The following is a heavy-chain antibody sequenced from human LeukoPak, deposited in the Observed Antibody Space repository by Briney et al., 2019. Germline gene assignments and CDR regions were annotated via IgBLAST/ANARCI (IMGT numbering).Heavy chain of an antibody. CDR1: GFSFRTAW. V-gene: IGHV3-15*01. CDR3: LYFWSGSSLVDY. CDR2: IKSKTDGGTT. Sequence: GGSLRLSCEASGFSFRTAWMSWVRQAPGKGLEWVGRIKSKTDGGTTDYAAPVKGRFTISRDDSKNTLYLEMYSLKTEDTAMYYCLYFWSGSSLVDYWGQGTLVTVSS. J-gene: IGHJ4*02. D-gene: IGHD3-3*01.